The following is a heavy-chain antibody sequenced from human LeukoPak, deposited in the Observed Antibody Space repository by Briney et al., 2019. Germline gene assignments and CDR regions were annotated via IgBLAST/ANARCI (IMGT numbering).Heavy chain of an antibody. V-gene: IGHV1-18*01. J-gene: IGHJ6*02. CDR1: GYTFTSYG. CDR3: ARDPESYYDFWSGRGHYYYSMDV. CDR2: ISAYNGNT. D-gene: IGHD3-3*01. Sequence: ASVKVSCKASGYTFTSYGISWVRQAPGQGLEWMGWISAYNGNTNYAQKLQGRVTMTTDTSTSTAYMELRSLRSDDTAVYYCARDPESYYDFWSGRGHYYYSMDVWGQGTTVTVSS.